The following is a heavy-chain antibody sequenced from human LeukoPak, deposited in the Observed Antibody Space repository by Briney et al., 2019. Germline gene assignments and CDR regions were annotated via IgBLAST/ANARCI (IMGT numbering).Heavy chain of an antibody. D-gene: IGHD1-1*01. J-gene: IGHJ4*02. CDR3: ARDKIEGPTKLDY. Sequence: PGGSLRLSCAASGFTFSTYMMNWVRQAPGKGLEWLSYISSDSGAIYYADSVKGRFTISRDNAKNSLYLQMNSLRAEDTAVYYCARDKIEGPTKLDYWGQGILVTVSS. V-gene: IGHV3-48*04. CDR2: ISSDSGAI. CDR1: GFTFSTYM.